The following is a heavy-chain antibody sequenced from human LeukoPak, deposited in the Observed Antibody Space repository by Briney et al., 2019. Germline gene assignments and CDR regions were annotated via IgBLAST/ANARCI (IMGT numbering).Heavy chain of an antibody. J-gene: IGHJ4*02. D-gene: IGHD1-1*01. CDR1: GFTFSQYW. CDR2: IKHDGSEKQDGSEK. V-gene: IGHV3-7*01. CDR3: ARARFGTAGADY. Sequence: PGGSLRLSCAASGFTFSQYWMSWVRQAPGKGLEWVANIKHDGSEKQDGSEKNYVDSVKGRFTISRDNAKNSLYLQMNSLRVDDTAVYYCARARFGTAGADYWGQGTLVTVSS.